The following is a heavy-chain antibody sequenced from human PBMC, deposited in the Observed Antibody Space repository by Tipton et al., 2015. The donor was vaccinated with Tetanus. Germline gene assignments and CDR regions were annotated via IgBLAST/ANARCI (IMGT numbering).Heavy chain of an antibody. CDR2: IYHNGIT. J-gene: IGHJ6*02. CDR3: ARAVGYCINGPCYLDGMDV. CDR1: GGSISGSNW. Sequence: SLRLSCSVSGGSISGSNWWTWVRQTPGKGLEWIGEIYHNGITNYNPSLKSRVIISLDKPRNQFSLKGKSVTAADTAVYYCARAVGYCINGPCYLDGMDVWGQGTTVTVSS. D-gene: IGHD2-8*01. V-gene: IGHV4-4*02.